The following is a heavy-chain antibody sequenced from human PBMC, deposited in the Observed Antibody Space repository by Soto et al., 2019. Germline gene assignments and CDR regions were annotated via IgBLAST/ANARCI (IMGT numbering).Heavy chain of an antibody. CDR3: ARVRIVGAREIDF. J-gene: IGHJ4*02. V-gene: IGHV1-18*04. Sequence: QVHLVQSGGEVKKPGASVKVSCKASGYTFNRHGITWVRQAPGQGLEWMGWISGYNGDINYEQKFQGRVTLSSDTLTSTVDLKLKSLRFDDTAVYYCARVRIVGAREIDFWGQGTLVTVSS. D-gene: IGHD1-26*01. CDR1: GYTFNRHG. CDR2: ISGYNGDI.